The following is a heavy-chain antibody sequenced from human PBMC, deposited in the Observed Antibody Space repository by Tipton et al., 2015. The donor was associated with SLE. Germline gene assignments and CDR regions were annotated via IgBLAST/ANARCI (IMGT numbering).Heavy chain of an antibody. V-gene: IGHV4-59*11. CDR2: IYYSGST. J-gene: IGHJ4*02. CDR3: ASDSDYYDSSGSLDY. D-gene: IGHD3-22*01. Sequence: TLSLTCTVSGGSISSHYWSWIRQPPGKGLEWIGYIYYSGSTNYNPSLKRRVTISVDTSKNQFSLKLSSVTAADTAVYYCASDSDYYDSSGSLDYWGQGTLVTVSS. CDR1: GGSISSHY.